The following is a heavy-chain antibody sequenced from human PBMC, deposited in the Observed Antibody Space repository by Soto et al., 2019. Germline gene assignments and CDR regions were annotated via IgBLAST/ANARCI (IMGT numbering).Heavy chain of an antibody. CDR2: ISPYNDDT. CDR1: GYTFSSYG. CDR3: ARGGYYDRSGSRNYHYYGMDV. V-gene: IGHV1-18*01. D-gene: IGHD3-22*01. Sequence: QAQLVQSGAEVKKPGASVKVSCKASGYTFSSYGISWVRQAPGQGLEWLGWISPYNDDTNYAQKLQGRVTMTTDTSTRTAYMDLGSLRSDDTAVYYCARGGYYDRSGSRNYHYYGMDVWGQGTTVTVSS. J-gene: IGHJ6*02.